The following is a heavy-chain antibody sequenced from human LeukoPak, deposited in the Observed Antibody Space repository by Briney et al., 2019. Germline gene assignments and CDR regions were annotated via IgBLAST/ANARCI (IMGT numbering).Heavy chain of an antibody. V-gene: IGHV3-23*01. CDR1: GFTFRSYA. Sequence: GGSLRLSCTASGFTFRSYALSWVRQAPGKGLEWVSATTGSGDKLFYADSVKGRFTISRDNSKNTLYLQMNNLRAEDTAVYYCARVERRYFDWLLFGPFDYWGQGTLVTVSS. CDR2: TTGSGDKL. J-gene: IGHJ4*02. D-gene: IGHD3-9*01. CDR3: ARVERRYFDWLLFGPFDY.